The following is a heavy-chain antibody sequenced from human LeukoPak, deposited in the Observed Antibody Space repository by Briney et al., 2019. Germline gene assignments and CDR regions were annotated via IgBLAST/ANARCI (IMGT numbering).Heavy chain of an antibody. D-gene: IGHD3-10*01. CDR1: GYTFTSYG. CDR3: AITMVRGVIIGGWFDP. J-gene: IGHJ5*02. CDR2: ISAYNGNT. V-gene: IGHV1-18*01. Sequence: ASVKVSCKASGYTFTSYGISWVRQAPGQGLEWMGWISAYNGNTNYAQKLQGRVTMTTDTSTSTAYMELRSLRSDDTAVYYCAITMVRGVIIGGWFDPWGQGTLVTVSS.